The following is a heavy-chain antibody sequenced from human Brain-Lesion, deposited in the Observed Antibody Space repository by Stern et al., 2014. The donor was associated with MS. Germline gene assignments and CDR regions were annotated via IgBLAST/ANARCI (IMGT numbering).Heavy chain of an antibody. D-gene: IGHD3-22*01. CDR3: ARGESSRYYYYFDY. Sequence: VQLVQSGPGLVKPSQTLSLTCTVSGDSIRSGDNYWSWIRQSPGKGLELIGYIYYIGSTFYNPSLKSRFTISVDTSQNQFSLRLSSVTAADTAVYYCARGESSRYYYYFDYWGQGTLVTVSS. V-gene: IGHV4-30-4*01. CDR1: GDSIRSGDNY. J-gene: IGHJ4*02. CDR2: IYYIGST.